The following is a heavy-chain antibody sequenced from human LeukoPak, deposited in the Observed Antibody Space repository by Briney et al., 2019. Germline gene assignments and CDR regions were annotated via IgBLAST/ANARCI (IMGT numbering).Heavy chain of an antibody. Sequence: SETLSLTCTVSGGSISSYYWGWVRQPPGKGLEWIGIIYYSGSTYYNPSLKSRVTISIDTSKNQFSLKLSSVTAADTAVYYCARHFPYYYYMDVWGKGTTVTISS. V-gene: IGHV4-39*01. CDR1: GGSISSYY. J-gene: IGHJ6*03. CDR2: IYYSGST. CDR3: ARHFPYYYYMDV.